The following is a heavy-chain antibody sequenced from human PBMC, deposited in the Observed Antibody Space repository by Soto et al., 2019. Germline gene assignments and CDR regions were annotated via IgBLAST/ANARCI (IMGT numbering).Heavy chain of an antibody. J-gene: IGHJ6*02. CDR1: GGTFSSYA. V-gene: IGHV1-69*13. Sequence: SVKVSCKASGGTFSSYAISWVRQAPGQGLEWMGGIIPIFGTANYAQKFQGRVTITADESTSTAYMELSSLRSEDTAVYYCARERTVGNVYYGMDVWGQGTTVTVSS. CDR3: ARERTVGNVYYGMDV. CDR2: IIPIFGTA. D-gene: IGHD4-4*01.